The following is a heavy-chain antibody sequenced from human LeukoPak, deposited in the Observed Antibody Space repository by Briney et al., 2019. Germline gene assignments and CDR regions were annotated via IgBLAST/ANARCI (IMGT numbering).Heavy chain of an antibody. V-gene: IGHV1-8*01. CDR1: GYTFTSYD. CDR2: MNPNSGNT. Sequence: ASVKVSCKASGYTFTSYDINWARQATGQGLEWMGWMNPNSGNTGYAQKFQGRVTMTRNTSISTAYMELSSLRSEDTAVYYCARGVEMATEPDYWGQGTLVTVSS. D-gene: IGHD5-24*01. CDR3: ARGVEMATEPDY. J-gene: IGHJ4*02.